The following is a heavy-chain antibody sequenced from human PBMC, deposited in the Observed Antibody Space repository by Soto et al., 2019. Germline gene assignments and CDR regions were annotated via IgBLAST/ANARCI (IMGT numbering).Heavy chain of an antibody. CDR3: AKDGGIAVAGNWFDP. D-gene: IGHD6-19*01. V-gene: IGHV3-23*01. CDR1: GFTFSSYA. J-gene: IGHJ5*02. Sequence: GGSLRLSCAASGFTFSSYAMSWVRQAPGKGLEWVSAIRGSGGSTYYADSVKGRFTIPRDNSKNTLYLQMNSMRAEDTAVYYCAKDGGIAVAGNWFDPWGQGTLVTVSS. CDR2: IRGSGGST.